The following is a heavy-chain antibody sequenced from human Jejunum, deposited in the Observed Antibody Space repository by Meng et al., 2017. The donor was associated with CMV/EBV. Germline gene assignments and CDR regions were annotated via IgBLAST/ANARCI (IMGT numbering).Heavy chain of an antibody. J-gene: IGHJ4*02. D-gene: IGHD2-2*01. CDR2: INPNSGDT. CDR3: ARVRIGCSSTSCDFDH. CDR1: GYPFSAYC. Sequence: SGYPFSAYCMEWLPQAPGQGLEWMGWINPNSGDTKYAQKFQGRVTMTRDTSISAAYMELSSLGSDDTAVFYCARVRIGCSSTSCDFDHWGQGTLVTVSS. V-gene: IGHV1-2*02.